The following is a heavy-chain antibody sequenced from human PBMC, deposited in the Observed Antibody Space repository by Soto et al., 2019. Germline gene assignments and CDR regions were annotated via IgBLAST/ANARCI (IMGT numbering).Heavy chain of an antibody. D-gene: IGHD1-26*01. CDR3: ARDRSGSYQMDY. V-gene: IGHV1-46*01. Sequence: QVQLVQSGAEVKKPGASVKVSCKASGYTFTTYYMHWVRQAPGQGLEWMGIINPSGGSTTYAQKFQGRVNMTRDTSTSTVYMGLSSLTSEDTAVYYCARDRSGSYQMDYWGQGTLVTVSS. J-gene: IGHJ4*02. CDR1: GYTFTTYY. CDR2: INPSGGST.